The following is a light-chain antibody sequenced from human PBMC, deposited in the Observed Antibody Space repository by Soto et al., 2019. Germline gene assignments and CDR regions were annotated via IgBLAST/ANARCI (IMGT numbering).Light chain of an antibody. V-gene: IGKV3-11*01. CDR1: QSVSNY. CDR3: QQRTHWPPT. Sequence: EVLLTQSPATMSLSPGERATLSCRASQSVSNYLMWYQQKPGQAPRLLIFDVSNRATGIPARFSGRGSGTDFTLTISSLEPEDFALYYCQQRTHWPPTFGGGTKVEIK. CDR2: DVS. J-gene: IGKJ4*01.